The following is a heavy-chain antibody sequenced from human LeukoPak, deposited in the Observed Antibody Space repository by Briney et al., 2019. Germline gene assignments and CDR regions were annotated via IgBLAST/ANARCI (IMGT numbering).Heavy chain of an antibody. J-gene: IGHJ6*02. V-gene: IGHV3-30-3*01. D-gene: IGHD2-8*01. CDR2: ISYDGSNK. CDR3: ARDPTYLDYYGMDV. Sequence: PGGSLRLSCAASGFTFSSYAMHWVHQAPGKGLEWVAVISYDGSNKYYADSVKGRFTISRDNSKNTLYLQMNSLRAEDTAVYYCARDPTYLDYYGMDVWGQGTTVTVSS. CDR1: GFTFSSYA.